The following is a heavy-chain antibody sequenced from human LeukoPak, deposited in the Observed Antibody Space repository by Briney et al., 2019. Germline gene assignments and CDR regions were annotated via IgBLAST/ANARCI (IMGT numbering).Heavy chain of an antibody. CDR3: ARGGYGAYMG. V-gene: IGHV3-74*01. Sequence: GGSLRLSCAASGFTLSSYAMSWVRQGPGKGLEWVSGLNSDGRIAGYVDSVKGRFTISRDNAKNTLYLQMNTLRAEDTAVYYCARGGYGAYMGWGQGNLVTVSS. J-gene: IGHJ4*02. CDR1: GFTLSSYA. CDR2: LNSDGRIA. D-gene: IGHD4-17*01.